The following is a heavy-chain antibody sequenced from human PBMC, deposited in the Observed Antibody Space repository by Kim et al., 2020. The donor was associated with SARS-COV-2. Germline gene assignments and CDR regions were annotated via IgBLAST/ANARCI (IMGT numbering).Heavy chain of an antibody. V-gene: IGHV3-23*01. Sequence: GGSLRLSCVDSGFSFSTYTLSWVRQAPGKGLEWVSVMSGTETIYYADSVKGRFTISRDTSKNTLYLQMNSLRVEDTALYYCARMGYNGGCYEYWGQGTQVTVSS. CDR3: ARMGYNGGCYEY. D-gene: IGHD6-19*01. J-gene: IGHJ4*02. CDR2: MSGTETI. CDR1: GFSFSTYT.